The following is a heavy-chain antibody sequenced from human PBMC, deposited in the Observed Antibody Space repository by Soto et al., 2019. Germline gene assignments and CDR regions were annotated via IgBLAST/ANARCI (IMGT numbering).Heavy chain of an antibody. V-gene: IGHV6-1*01. Sequence: SHTLSLTCVISGDSVSANSAAWNWIRQSPSRGFEWLGRTYYRSKWNFDYAESVKSRMSIIPDTSNNHFSLLLNSVTPEDTAVYYCVRQPIATLAVYVMDVWGQGNTVRLSS. J-gene: IGHJ6*02. CDR1: GDSVSANSAA. CDR2: TYYRSKWNF. CDR3: VRQPIATLAVYVMDV.